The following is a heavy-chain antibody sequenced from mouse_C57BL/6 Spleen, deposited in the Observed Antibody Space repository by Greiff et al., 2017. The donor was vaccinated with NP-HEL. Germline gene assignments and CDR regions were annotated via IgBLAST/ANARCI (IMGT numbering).Heavy chain of an antibody. D-gene: IGHD1-1*01. Sequence: QVQLKQSGPELVKPGASVKISCKASGYTFTDYYINWVKQRPGQGLEWIGWIFPGSGSTYYNEKFKGKATLTVDKSSSTAYMLLSSLTSEDSAVYFCARGGYYGRGPHWYFDVWGTGTTVTVSS. CDR2: IFPGSGST. CDR1: GYTFTDYY. J-gene: IGHJ1*03. V-gene: IGHV1-75*01. CDR3: ARGGYYGRGPHWYFDV.